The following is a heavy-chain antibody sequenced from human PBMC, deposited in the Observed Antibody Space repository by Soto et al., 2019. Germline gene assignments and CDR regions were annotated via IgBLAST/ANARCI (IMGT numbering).Heavy chain of an antibody. D-gene: IGHD6-13*01. V-gene: IGHV1-18*04. Sequence: GASVKVSFKASGYTFTSYGISWVRQAPGQGLEWMGWISAYNGNTNYAQKLQGRVTMTTDTSTSTAYMELRSLRSDDTAVYYCARGGYSSTWSNLLDRSGLDVWGQGTTVTVSS. J-gene: IGHJ6*02. CDR1: GYTFTSYG. CDR2: ISAYNGNT. CDR3: ARGGYSSTWSNLLDRSGLDV.